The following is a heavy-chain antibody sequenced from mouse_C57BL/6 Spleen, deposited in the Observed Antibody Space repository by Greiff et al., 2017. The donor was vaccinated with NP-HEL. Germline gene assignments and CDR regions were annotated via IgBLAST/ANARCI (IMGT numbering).Heavy chain of an antibody. Sequence: DVKLQESGPGLVKPSQSLSLTCSVTGYSITSGYYWNWIRQFPGNKLEWMGYISYDGSNNYNPSLKNRISITRDTSKNQFFLKLNSVTTEDTATYYCARGNYYGSSYCDYWGQGTTLTVSS. V-gene: IGHV3-6*01. D-gene: IGHD1-1*01. CDR3: ARGNYYGSSYCDY. CDR2: ISYDGSN. CDR1: GYSITSGYY. J-gene: IGHJ2*01.